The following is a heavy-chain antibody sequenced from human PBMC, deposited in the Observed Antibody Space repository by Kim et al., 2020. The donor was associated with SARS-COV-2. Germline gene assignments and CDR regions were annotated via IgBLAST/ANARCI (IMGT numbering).Heavy chain of an antibody. Sequence: GGSLRLSCEAFGFTLTKYGMHWVRQAPGTGLEWVAFMSYDGSVKYYGETVKGRFTISRDTSKNTLFLQMDSLRAEDTAVYYCTRGAVSGNDAFGIWGQGSLLTVSS. CDR3: TRGAVSGNDAFGI. CDR2: MSYDGSVK. D-gene: IGHD6-19*01. J-gene: IGHJ3*02. CDR1: GFTLTKYG. V-gene: IGHV3-30*03.